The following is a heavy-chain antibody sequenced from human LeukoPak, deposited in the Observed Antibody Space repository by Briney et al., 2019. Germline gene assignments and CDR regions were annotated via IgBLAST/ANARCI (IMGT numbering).Heavy chain of an antibody. J-gene: IGHJ3*02. V-gene: IGHV4-38-2*01. CDR2: IYHRGST. Sequence: SETLSLTCAVSGYSISSGYYWGWIRQPPGKGLEWIGSIYHRGSTYYNPSLKSRVTISVDTSKNQFSLKLSSVTAADTAVYYCARQDYYDSSVIDAFDIWGQGTMVTVSS. CDR1: GYSISSGYY. CDR3: ARQDYYDSSVIDAFDI. D-gene: IGHD3-22*01.